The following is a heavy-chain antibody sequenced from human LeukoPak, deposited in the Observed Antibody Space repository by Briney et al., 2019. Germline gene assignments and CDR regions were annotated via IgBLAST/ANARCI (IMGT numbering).Heavy chain of an antibody. CDR1: GGTFSSYA. D-gene: IGHD5-18*01. CDR2: IIPIFGTA. J-gene: IGHJ5*02. CDR3: ARDAPWVDTAMVTGGHWFDP. Sequence: SVKVSCKASGGTFSSYAISWVRQAPGQGLEWMGGIIPIFGTANYAQRFQGRVTITADESTSTAYMELSSLRSEDTAVYYCARDAPWVDTAMVTGGHWFDPWGQGTLVTVSS. V-gene: IGHV1-69*13.